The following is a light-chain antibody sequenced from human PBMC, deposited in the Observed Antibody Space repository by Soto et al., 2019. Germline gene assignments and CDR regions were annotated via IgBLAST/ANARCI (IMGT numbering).Light chain of an antibody. V-gene: IGLV2-14*01. CDR2: EVS. CDR3: ISYTSDDVRYV. CDR1: NSDVGLYDF. J-gene: IGLJ1*01. Sequence: QSALTQPASVSGTPGQSITISCTGSNSDVGLYDFVSWYQHHPGRAPKLIVSEVSHRPSGISNRFSGSKSGNTASLTISGLHSEYEADYYCISYTSDDVRYVFGTGTKLTVL.